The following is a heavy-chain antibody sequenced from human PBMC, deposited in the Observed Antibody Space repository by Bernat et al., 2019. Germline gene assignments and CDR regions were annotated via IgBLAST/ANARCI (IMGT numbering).Heavy chain of an antibody. V-gene: IGHV4-34*01. CDR1: GGSFSGYY. D-gene: IGHD2-2*01. J-gene: IGHJ6*04. CDR3: ARIVVVVPMGLDV. CDR2: INHSGST. Sequence: QVQLQQWGAGLLKPSETLSLTCAVYGGSFSGYYWSWIRQPPGKGLEWIGEINHSGSTNYNPSLKSRVTISVDTSKNQFSLKLSSVTAADTAVYYCARIVVVVPMGLDVWGKGTTVTVSS.